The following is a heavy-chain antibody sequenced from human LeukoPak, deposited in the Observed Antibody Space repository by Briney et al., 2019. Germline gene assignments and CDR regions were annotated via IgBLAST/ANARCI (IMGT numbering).Heavy chain of an antibody. J-gene: IGHJ1*01. Sequence: PSETLSLTCTVSSGSITSYYWSWIRQPPGKGLEYIGHIYYTGTTDYNPSLKSRVTMSVDTSKSQFSLRLISVTASDTAVYFCAGARGSYYNGYFQHWGQGTLVTVSS. D-gene: IGHD1-26*01. CDR1: SGSITSYY. CDR2: IYYTGTT. CDR3: AGARGSYYNGYFQH. V-gene: IGHV4-59*01.